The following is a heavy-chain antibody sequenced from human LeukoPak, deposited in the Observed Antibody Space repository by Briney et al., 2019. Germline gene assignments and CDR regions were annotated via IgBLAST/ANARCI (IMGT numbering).Heavy chain of an antibody. CDR1: GGSFSGYY. CDR2: IYYSGST. J-gene: IGHJ4*02. Sequence: SETLSLTCAVYGGSFSGYYWSWIRQPLGKGLEWIGSIYYSGSTYYNPSLKSRVTISVDTSKNQFSLKLSSVTAADTAVYYCARDREYDFWSGYSAWYYFDYWGQGTLVTVSS. CDR3: ARDREYDFWSGYSAWYYFDY. D-gene: IGHD3-3*01. V-gene: IGHV4-34*01.